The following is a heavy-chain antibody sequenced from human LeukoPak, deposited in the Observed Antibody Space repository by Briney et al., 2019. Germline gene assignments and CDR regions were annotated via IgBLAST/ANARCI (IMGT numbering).Heavy chain of an antibody. V-gene: IGHV3-23*01. D-gene: IGHD3-10*01. J-gene: IGHJ3*02. CDR2: ISGSGGST. CDR1: GFAFSSYG. Sequence: PGGSLRLSCAASGFAFSSYGMKWVRQAPGKGLEWVSAISGSGGSTYYADSVKGRSTISRDNSKNTLYLVMNSLRADDTAVYYCAKFGLAGSGRYHDAFDIWGQGTMVTVSS. CDR3: AKFGLAGSGRYHDAFDI.